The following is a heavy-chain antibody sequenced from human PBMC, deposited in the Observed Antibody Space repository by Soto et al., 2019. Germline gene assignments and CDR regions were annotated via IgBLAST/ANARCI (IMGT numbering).Heavy chain of an antibody. V-gene: IGHV4-30-2*01. CDR1: GGSISSGGYS. Sequence: PSETLSLTCAVSGGSISSGGYSWSWIRQPPGKGLEWIGYIYHSGSTYYNPSLKSRVTISVDRSKNQFSLKLNSMTAADTAVYYCARVPTPWGQETLVTVSS. J-gene: IGHJ5*02. CDR2: IYHSGST. CDR3: ARVPTP.